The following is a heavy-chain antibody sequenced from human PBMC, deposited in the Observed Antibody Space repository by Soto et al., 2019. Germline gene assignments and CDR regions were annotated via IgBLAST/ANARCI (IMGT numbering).Heavy chain of an antibody. CDR2: ISSSSSYI. J-gene: IGHJ5*02. D-gene: IGHD2-8*01. CDR3: ARLMGPSFYL. V-gene: IGHV3-21*04. CDR1: GFTFSSYS. Sequence: GGSLRLSCAASGFTFSSYSMNWVRQAPGKGLEWVSSISSSSSYIYYADSVKGRFTISRDNAKNSLYLQMSSLKVDDTAVYFCARLMGPSFYLSGKGSLVTVS.